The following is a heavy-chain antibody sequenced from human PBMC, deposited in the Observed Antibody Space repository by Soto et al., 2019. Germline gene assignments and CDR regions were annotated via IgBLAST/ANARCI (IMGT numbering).Heavy chain of an antibody. Sequence: ASVKVSCKGSGYTLTELSMHWVRQAPGEGLEWMGGFDPEDGETIYAQKFQGRVTMTEDTSTDTAYMELSSLRSEDTAVYYCATGGGGSSWSYGMDVWGQGTTVTVSS. V-gene: IGHV1-24*01. CDR2: FDPEDGET. D-gene: IGHD6-13*01. CDR3: ATGGGGSSWSYGMDV. CDR1: GYTLTELS. J-gene: IGHJ6*02.